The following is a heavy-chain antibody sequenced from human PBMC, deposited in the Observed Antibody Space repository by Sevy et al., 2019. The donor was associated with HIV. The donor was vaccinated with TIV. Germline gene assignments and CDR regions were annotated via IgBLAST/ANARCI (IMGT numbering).Heavy chain of an antibody. CDR3: AREGLPEPAKFDY. CDR1: GFTFKTYN. J-gene: IGHJ4*02. CDR2: ITSSSSII. V-gene: IGHV3-48*01. Sequence: GGSLRLSCVASGFTFKTYNMNWVRQAPGKGLEWVSYITSSSSIIYYADSVRDRFTISRDNAKNSLYLQMNSLRPEDTAVYFCAREGLPEPAKFDYWGQGTQVTVSS.